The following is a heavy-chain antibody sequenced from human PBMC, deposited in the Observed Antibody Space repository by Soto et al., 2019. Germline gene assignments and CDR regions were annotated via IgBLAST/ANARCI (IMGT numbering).Heavy chain of an antibody. CDR2: INHSGST. Sequence: NPSETLSLTCAVYGGSFSGYYWSWIRQPPGKGLEWIGEINHSGSTNYNPSLKSRVTISVDTSKNQFSLKLSSVTAADTAVYYCARGGVVVAATPRPIGPFAPWGKGPLVPVSS. CDR3: ARGGVVVAATPRPIGPFAP. D-gene: IGHD2-15*01. CDR1: GGSFSGYY. V-gene: IGHV4-34*01. J-gene: IGHJ5*02.